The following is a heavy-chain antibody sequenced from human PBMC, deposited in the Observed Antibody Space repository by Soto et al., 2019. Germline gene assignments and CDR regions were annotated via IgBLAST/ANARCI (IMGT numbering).Heavy chain of an antibody. CDR3: AKETYSGPLDY. V-gene: IGHV3-30*18. D-gene: IGHD2-15*01. CDR2: ISYDGSNK. Sequence: QVQLVESGGGVVPPGRSLRLSCAASGFTFSSYGMHWVRQAPGKGLEWVAVISYDGSNKYYADSVKGRFTISRDNSKNALYLQMNSLRAEDTAVYYCAKETYSGPLDYWGQGTLVTVSS. J-gene: IGHJ4*02. CDR1: GFTFSSYG.